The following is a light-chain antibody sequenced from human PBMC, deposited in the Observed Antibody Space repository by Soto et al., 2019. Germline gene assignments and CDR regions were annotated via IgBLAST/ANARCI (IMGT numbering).Light chain of an antibody. CDR2: GAS. CDR1: QSVGKNF. CDR3: PQYASSPRT. V-gene: IGKV3-20*01. Sequence: EIVLTQSPGTLSLSPGERATLSCRASQSVGKNFLAWYQQKPGQAPRFLIYGASSRATGIPERFSGSGAGTDFTLTISRLEPEDFAVYYCPQYASSPRTFGQGTKVEIK. J-gene: IGKJ1*01.